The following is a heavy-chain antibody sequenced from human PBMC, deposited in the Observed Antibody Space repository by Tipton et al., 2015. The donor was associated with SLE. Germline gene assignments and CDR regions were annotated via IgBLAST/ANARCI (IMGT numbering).Heavy chain of an antibody. Sequence: LRLSCTVSGGSISSYYWSWIRQPPGKGLEWIGYIYYSGSTNYNPSLKSRVTISVDTSKNQFSLKLSSVTAADTAVYYCARLGPRVYCSSTSCYTGGYNWFDPWGQGTLVTVSS. CDR1: GGSISSYY. CDR2: IYYSGST. V-gene: IGHV4-59*01. D-gene: IGHD2-2*02. J-gene: IGHJ5*02. CDR3: ARLGPRVYCSSTSCYTGGYNWFDP.